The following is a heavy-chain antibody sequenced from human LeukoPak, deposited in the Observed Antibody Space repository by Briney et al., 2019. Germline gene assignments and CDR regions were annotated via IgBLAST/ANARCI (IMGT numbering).Heavy chain of an antibody. V-gene: IGHV4-59*08. CDR3: ARHPYSSSGYWGGDKRFDP. Sequence: PSETLSLTCTVSGGSISSYYWSWIRQPPGKGLEWIGYIYYSGSTNYNPSLKSRVTISVDTSKNQFSLKLSSVTAADTAVYYCARHPYSSSGYWGGDKRFDPWGQGTLVTVSS. CDR2: IYYSGST. D-gene: IGHD6-13*01. J-gene: IGHJ5*02. CDR1: GGSISSYY.